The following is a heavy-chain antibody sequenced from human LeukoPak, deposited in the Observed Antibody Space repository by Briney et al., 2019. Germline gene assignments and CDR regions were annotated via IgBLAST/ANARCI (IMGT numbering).Heavy chain of an antibody. J-gene: IGHJ6*03. CDR3: ALEGILVVPARPNYCYYYYMDL. D-gene: IGHD2-2*01. Sequence: GGSLQLSCAASGFVFSGSAMNWVRQAPGGGREWVGCIRSKTDNYATEYAASLKGRFIISRDDSKNTAYLQMNSLKSEDTAVYYCALEGILVVPARPNYCYYYYMDLWAKGTTVTVSS. CDR1: GFVFSGSA. CDR2: IRSKTDNYAT. V-gene: IGHV3-73*01.